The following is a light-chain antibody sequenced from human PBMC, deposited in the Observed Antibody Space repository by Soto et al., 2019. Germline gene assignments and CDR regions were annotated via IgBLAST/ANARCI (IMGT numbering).Light chain of an antibody. V-gene: IGKV1-39*01. CDR1: QIIGSD. J-gene: IGKJ2*01. CDR3: QRGYKTPYT. CDR2: GTS. Sequence: DIQMTQSPSSLSASVGDMVTITCRASQIIGSDLNWYQQKPGKAPKLLVYGTSTLQGGVPSRFSGRGSGTHFPLTINGLHPDDFAVYYCQRGYKTPYTFGRGTK.